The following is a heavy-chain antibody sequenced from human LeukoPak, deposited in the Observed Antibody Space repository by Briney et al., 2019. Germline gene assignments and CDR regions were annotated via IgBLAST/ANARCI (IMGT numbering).Heavy chain of an antibody. V-gene: IGHV1-24*01. Sequence: ASVKVSCKVSGYTLTELSMHWVRQAPGKGLEWMGGFDPEDGETIYAQKFQGRVTMTEDTSTDTAYMELSSLRSEDTAVYYCATDYGGNSGHYYGMDVWGQGTTVTVSS. CDR3: ATDYGGNSGHYYGMDV. J-gene: IGHJ6*02. D-gene: IGHD4-23*01. CDR1: GYTLTELS. CDR2: FDPEDGET.